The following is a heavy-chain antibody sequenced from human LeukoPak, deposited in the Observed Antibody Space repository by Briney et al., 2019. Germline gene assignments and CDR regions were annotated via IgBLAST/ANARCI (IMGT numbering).Heavy chain of an antibody. Sequence: GGSLRLSCAASGFTFSSYSMNWVRQAPGKGLEWVSSISSSSSYIYYADSVKGRFTISRDNAKNSLYPQMNSLRAEDTAVYYCARLDCSSTSCYGVIAFDIWGQGTMVTVSS. D-gene: IGHD2-2*01. CDR2: ISSSSSYI. CDR1: GFTFSSYS. V-gene: IGHV3-21*01. J-gene: IGHJ3*02. CDR3: ARLDCSSTSCYGVIAFDI.